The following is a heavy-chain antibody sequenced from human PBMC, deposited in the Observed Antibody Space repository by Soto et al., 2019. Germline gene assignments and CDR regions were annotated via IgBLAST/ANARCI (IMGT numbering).Heavy chain of an antibody. D-gene: IGHD3-10*01. V-gene: IGHV1-18*04. CDR3: ARGGVVRGNWFDP. CDR2: ISAHDSKT. J-gene: IGHJ5*02. CDR1: DYTFTRSG. Sequence: QVQLVQSGAEVKKPGASVKVSCKASDYTFTRSGINWVRQAPGQGLEWRGWISAHDSKTNYAQNLQGRVTLTTDTSTSTAYMELGSPRSDDTAVYYCARGGVVRGNWFDPWGQGTLVTVSS.